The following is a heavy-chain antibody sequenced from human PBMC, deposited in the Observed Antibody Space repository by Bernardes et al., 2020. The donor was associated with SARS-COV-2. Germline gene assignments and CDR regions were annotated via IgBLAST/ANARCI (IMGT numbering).Heavy chain of an antibody. CDR2: IYYSGST. Sequence: SETLSLTRTVSGGSISSGGYYWSWIRQHPGKGLEWIGYIYYSGSTYYNPSLKSRVTISVDTSKNQFSLKLSSVTAADTAVYYCARAEGYCSGGSWPCRMLDYYYGMDVWGQGTTVTVSS. CDR1: GGSISSGGYY. V-gene: IGHV4-31*03. J-gene: IGHJ6*02. D-gene: IGHD2-15*01. CDR3: ARAEGYCSGGSWPCRMLDYYYGMDV.